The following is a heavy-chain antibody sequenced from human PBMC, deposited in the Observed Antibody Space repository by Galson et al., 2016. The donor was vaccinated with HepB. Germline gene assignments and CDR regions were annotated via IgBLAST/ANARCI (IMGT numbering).Heavy chain of an antibody. Sequence: SVKVSCKVSGKSLSDSHVHWVRQAPGRGLEWMGGLDPEDGEALYSERFRGSVTMTEDTSTDTAYMELRSLKSENTAIYFCASSNMVMWFRELYYFDHWGQGTLVAVSS. CDR1: GKSLSDSH. V-gene: IGHV1-24*01. D-gene: IGHD3-10*01. CDR3: ASSNMVMWFRELYYFDH. J-gene: IGHJ4*02. CDR2: LDPEDGEA.